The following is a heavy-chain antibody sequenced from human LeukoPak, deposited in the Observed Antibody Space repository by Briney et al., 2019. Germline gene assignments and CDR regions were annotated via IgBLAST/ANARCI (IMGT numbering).Heavy chain of an antibody. D-gene: IGHD6-19*01. CDR2: ISPYNGNT. V-gene: IGHV1-18*01. Sequence: ASVKVSCKASGYTFVSYGISWVRQAPGQGLEWMGWISPYNGNTNYVQKFHGRVTMTTDTSTRTAYMELRSLRSDDTAVYYCARAFEEWLVTGAFDYWGQGSLITVSS. CDR3: ARAFEEWLVTGAFDY. J-gene: IGHJ4*02. CDR1: GYTFVSYG.